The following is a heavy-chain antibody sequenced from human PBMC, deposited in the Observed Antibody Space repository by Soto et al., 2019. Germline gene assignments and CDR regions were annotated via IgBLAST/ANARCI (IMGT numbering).Heavy chain of an antibody. CDR3: ARDRLITYGAKIAPDH. Sequence: SLRLSCKASGFTFSDFGMHWVRQAPGKGLEWVSAIWYDGSYQYYADPVRGRFTTSRDNSNNTLFLQMNSLRVEDTAVYYCARDRLITYGAKIAPDHWGQGALVTVSS. CDR2: IWYDGSYQ. D-gene: IGHD3-16*01. V-gene: IGHV3-33*01. CDR1: GFTFSDFG. J-gene: IGHJ5*02.